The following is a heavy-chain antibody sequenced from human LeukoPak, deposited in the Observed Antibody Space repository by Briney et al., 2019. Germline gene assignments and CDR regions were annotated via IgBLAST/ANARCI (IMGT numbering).Heavy chain of an antibody. CDR3: ASKGYSSSWYSN. D-gene: IGHD6-13*01. J-gene: IGHJ4*02. CDR2: ISSSSTYI. Sequence: KSGGSLRLSCAASGFTFSSYIMNWVRQAPGKGLEWASSISSSSTYIYYADSVKGRFTISRDNAKNSLYLQMNSLRAEDTAVYYCASKGYSSSWYSNWGQGTLVTVSS. V-gene: IGHV3-21*01. CDR1: GFTFSSYI.